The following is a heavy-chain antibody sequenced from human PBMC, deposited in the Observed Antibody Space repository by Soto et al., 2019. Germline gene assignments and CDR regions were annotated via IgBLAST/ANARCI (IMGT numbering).Heavy chain of an antibody. CDR2: IYYSGSS. J-gene: IGHJ4*02. D-gene: IGHD7-27*01. CDR3: ASHPLNWGDADS. CDR1: GGSITSSEYY. Sequence: SETLSLTCTVSGGSITSSEYYWAWIRQPPGKGLQFVGTIYYSGSSYSNPSLKSRLSMSVDTSKNQFSLTMKSVTAADTGVYYCASHPLNWGDADSWGQGVLVTVSS. V-gene: IGHV4-39*01.